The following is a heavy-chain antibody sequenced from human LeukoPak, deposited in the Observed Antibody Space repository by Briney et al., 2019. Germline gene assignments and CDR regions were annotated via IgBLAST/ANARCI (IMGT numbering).Heavy chain of an antibody. CDR2: INPNSGGT. D-gene: IGHD4-17*01. CDR1: GYTFTGYY. J-gene: IGHJ6*02. Sequence: ASVKVSCKASGYTFTGYYMHWVRQAPGQGLEWMGWINPNSGGTNYVQKFQGRVTMTRDTSISTAYMELSRLRSDDTAVYYCARERLRYYYYGMDVWGQGTTVTVSS. V-gene: IGHV1-2*02. CDR3: ARERLRYYYYGMDV.